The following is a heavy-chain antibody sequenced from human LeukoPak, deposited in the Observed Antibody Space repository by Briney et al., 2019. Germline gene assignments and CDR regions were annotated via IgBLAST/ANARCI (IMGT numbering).Heavy chain of an antibody. D-gene: IGHD1-26*01. CDR3: AGGPYSGSYPPLYFDY. CDR1: GFTFSIYG. J-gene: IGHJ4*02. V-gene: IGHV3-33*01. Sequence: SGGSLRLSCAPSGFTFSIYGMHWARQAPGKGLEWVAVIWYDGSNKYYADSVKGRFTISRDHSKNTLYLQMNSLGAEDTAVYYCAGGPYSGSYPPLYFDYWGQGTLVTVSS. CDR2: IWYDGSNK.